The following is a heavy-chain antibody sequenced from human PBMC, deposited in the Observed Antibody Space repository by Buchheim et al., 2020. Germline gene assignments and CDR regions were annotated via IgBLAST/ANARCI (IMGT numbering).Heavy chain of an antibody. CDR3: ARGGAAGPENWFDP. CDR2: ISSSNTYI. Sequence: EVQLVESGGGLVKPGGSLRLSCAASGFTFSSYSMNWVRQAPGKGLEWVSSISSSNTYIYYADSVKGRFTISKDNVKNSLYLQMNSLRAEDTAVYYCARGGAAGPENWFDPWGQGTL. D-gene: IGHD6-13*01. J-gene: IGHJ5*02. V-gene: IGHV3-21*01. CDR1: GFTFSSYS.